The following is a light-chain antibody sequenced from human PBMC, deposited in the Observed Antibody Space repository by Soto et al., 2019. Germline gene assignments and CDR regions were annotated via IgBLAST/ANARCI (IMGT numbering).Light chain of an antibody. V-gene: IGLV1-44*01. Sequence: QAVVTQPPSASGTPGQRVTISCSGSSSNIGSNTVNWYQQLPGTAPKLLIYSNNQRPSGVPDRFSDSKSGTSASLAISGLQSEDEADYYCAAWDDSLNGPVFGGGTKLTV. CDR2: SNN. J-gene: IGLJ3*02. CDR1: SSNIGSNT. CDR3: AAWDDSLNGPV.